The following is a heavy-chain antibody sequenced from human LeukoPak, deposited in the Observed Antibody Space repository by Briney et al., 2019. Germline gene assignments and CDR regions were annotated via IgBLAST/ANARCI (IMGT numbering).Heavy chain of an antibody. CDR1: RGSISHYY. J-gene: IGHJ4*02. CDR2: TSGSGNT. D-gene: IGHD5-24*01. V-gene: IGHV4-59*08. Sequence: SETPSLTCTVSRGSISHYYLTLIPPPPRHGPEWIGYTSGSGNTNSNPSLNSRVTISVDTYKNQFSLKLSSVTAADTAVYYCARQRDGYNWGFDYWGQGTLVTVSS. CDR3: ARQRDGYNWGFDY.